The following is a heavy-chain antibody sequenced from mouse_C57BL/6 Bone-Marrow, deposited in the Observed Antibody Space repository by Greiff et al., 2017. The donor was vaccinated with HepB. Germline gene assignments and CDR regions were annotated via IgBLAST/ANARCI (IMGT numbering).Heavy chain of an antibody. Sequence: EVMLVDSGGGLVQSGRSLRLSCATSGFTFSDFYMEWVRQAPGKGLEWIAASRNKANDYTTEYSASVKGRFIVSRDTSQSILYLQMNALRAEDTAIYYCARADGYPYAMDYWGQGTSVTVSS. J-gene: IGHJ4*01. CDR1: GFTFSDFY. D-gene: IGHD2-2*01. CDR2: SRNKANDYTT. CDR3: ARADGYPYAMDY. V-gene: IGHV7-1*01.